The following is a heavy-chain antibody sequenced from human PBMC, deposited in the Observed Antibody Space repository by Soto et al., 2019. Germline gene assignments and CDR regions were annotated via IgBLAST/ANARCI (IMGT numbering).Heavy chain of an antibody. D-gene: IGHD2-8*01. CDR3: ARGRSNQYESSPPPKFDP. J-gene: IGHJ5*02. CDR1: GFTFITYD. Sequence: WGSLRLSCAASGFTFITYDIHWFRQSTLKCLEWVSAIGTIGDTYYLDSVKGRFTISRENAKNSVYLQMNSLRAGDTAVYYCARGRSNQYESSPPPKFDPWGRGTLVTVS. V-gene: IGHV3-13*01. CDR2: IGTIGDT.